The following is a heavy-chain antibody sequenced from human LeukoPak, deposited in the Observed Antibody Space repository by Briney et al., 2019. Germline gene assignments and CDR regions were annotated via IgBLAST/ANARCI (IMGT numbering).Heavy chain of an antibody. CDR3: ARGGGSYGWFDP. Sequence: GGSLRLSCAASGFTFSSYAMSWVRQAPGKGLEWVSAISGSGGSTYYADSVKGRFTISRDGAKNTLYLQMNSLRAEDTAVYYCARGGGSYGWFDPWGQGTLVTVSS. CDR2: ISGSGGST. D-gene: IGHD3-16*01. CDR1: GFTFSSYA. V-gene: IGHV3-23*01. J-gene: IGHJ5*02.